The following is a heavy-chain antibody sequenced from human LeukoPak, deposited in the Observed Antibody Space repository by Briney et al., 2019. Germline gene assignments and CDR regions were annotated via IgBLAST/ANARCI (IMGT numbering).Heavy chain of an antibody. CDR1: GASITSYY. CDR2: IYYSGST. V-gene: IGHV4-59*08. J-gene: IGHJ4*02. Sequence: PSQTLSLTCTVSGASITSYYWSWIRQPPGKGLEWIGYIYYSGSTTYKPSLKSRVTVSVDTSKNQFSLKLSSVTAADTAVYYYARLSIVGATNFDYWGQGTLVTVSS. CDR3: ARLSIVGATNFDY. D-gene: IGHD1-26*01.